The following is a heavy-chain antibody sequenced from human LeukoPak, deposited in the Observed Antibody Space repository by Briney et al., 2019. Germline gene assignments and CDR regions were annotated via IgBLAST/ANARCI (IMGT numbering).Heavy chain of an antibody. V-gene: IGHV1-2*06. J-gene: IGHJ3*02. CDR3: ARDRSIYSAFDI. Sequence: ASVKVSCKASGYTFTGYYMHWVRQAPGQGLEWMGRINHNSGGTNYAQKFQGRVTMTRDTSISTAYMELSRLRSDDAAVYYCARDRSIYSAFDIWGQGTMVTVSS. CDR2: INHNSGGT. CDR1: GYTFTGYY. D-gene: IGHD1-26*01.